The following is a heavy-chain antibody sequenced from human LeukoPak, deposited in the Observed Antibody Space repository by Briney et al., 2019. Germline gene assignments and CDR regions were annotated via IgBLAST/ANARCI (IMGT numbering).Heavy chain of an antibody. J-gene: IGHJ4*02. Sequence: PSETLSLTCTVSGGSISSYYWSWIRQPPGKGLEWIGYIYYSGSTNYNPPLKSRVTISVDTSKNQFSLKLSSVTAADTAVYYCASGLGGVFDYYDSSGYYTIDYWGQGTLVTVSS. D-gene: IGHD3-22*01. V-gene: IGHV4-59*01. CDR1: GGSISSYY. CDR3: ASGLGGVFDYYDSSGYYTIDY. CDR2: IYYSGST.